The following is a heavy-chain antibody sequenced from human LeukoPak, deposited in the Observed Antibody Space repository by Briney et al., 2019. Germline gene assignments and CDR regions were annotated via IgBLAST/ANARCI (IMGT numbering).Heavy chain of an antibody. CDR3: AKDPVYYDFWSGYFDS. CDR1: GFTFSSYA. Sequence: GGSLRLSCAASGFTFSSYAMHWVRQPPGKGLDWVAFIRYDGSNKYYADSVKGRFTISRDNSKNTLYVQMNSLRAEGTAVYYCAKDPVYYDFWSGYFDSWGQGTLVTVSS. D-gene: IGHD3-3*01. J-gene: IGHJ4*02. V-gene: IGHV3-30*02. CDR2: IRYDGSNK.